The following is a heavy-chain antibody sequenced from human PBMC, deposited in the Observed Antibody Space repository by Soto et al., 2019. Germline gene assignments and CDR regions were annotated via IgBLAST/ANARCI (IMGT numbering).Heavy chain of an antibody. Sequence: QVQLVQSGAEVKKPGASVKVSCKASGYTFTSYDINWVRQATGQGLEWMGWMNPNSGNTGYAQKFQGRVTMTRNTSXTTAYMELSSVRSEDTAVYYCAGGWLERKYYYGMDVWGQGTTVTVSS. CDR2: MNPNSGNT. CDR1: GYTFTSYD. J-gene: IGHJ6*02. D-gene: IGHD1-1*01. V-gene: IGHV1-8*01. CDR3: AGGWLERKYYYGMDV.